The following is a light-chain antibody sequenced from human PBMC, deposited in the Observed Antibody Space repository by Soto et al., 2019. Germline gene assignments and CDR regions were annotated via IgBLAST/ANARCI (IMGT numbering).Light chain of an antibody. V-gene: IGKV3-20*01. Sequence: EIVLTQSPGTLSLSPGERATLSCRASQSVTSSYLAWYQRKPGQAPRLLIFAASTRATGIPHRFSGSGSGTDSTLTISRLEPEDFALYYCQQYGSTPPTFGQGTKVEIK. CDR3: QQYGSTPPT. CDR2: AAS. J-gene: IGKJ2*01. CDR1: QSVTSSY.